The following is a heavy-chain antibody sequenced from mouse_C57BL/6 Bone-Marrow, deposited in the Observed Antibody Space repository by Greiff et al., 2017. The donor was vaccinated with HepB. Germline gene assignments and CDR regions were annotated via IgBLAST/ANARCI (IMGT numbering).Heavy chain of an antibody. Sequence: QVQLQQPGAELVMPGASVKLSCKASGYTFTSYWMHWVKQRPGQGLEWIGEIDPSDSYTNYNQKFKGKSTLTVDKSSSTAYMQLSSLTSEDSAVYYCARFYYDYFDDWGQGTTLTVSS. V-gene: IGHV1-69*01. J-gene: IGHJ2*01. CDR1: GYTFTSYW. CDR3: ARFYYDYFDD. D-gene: IGHD2-4*01. CDR2: IDPSDSYT.